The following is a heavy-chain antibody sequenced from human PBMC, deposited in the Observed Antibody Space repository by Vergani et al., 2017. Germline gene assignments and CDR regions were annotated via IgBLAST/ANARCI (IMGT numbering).Heavy chain of an antibody. J-gene: IGHJ4*02. CDR2: FDPEHGEV. V-gene: IGHV1-24*01. CDR1: GYSLTELT. CDR3: AIETDYYDSSGYYLDY. D-gene: IGHD3-22*01. Sequence: QVQLVQSGSEVRKPGASVKVSCQVSGYSLTELTIHWVRQAPGKGLEWMGRFDPEHGEVTFAHHIQGRVTMTGDRSTDTAYMELSSLRPEDTALYYCAIETDYYDSSGYYLDYWGQGTLVTVSS.